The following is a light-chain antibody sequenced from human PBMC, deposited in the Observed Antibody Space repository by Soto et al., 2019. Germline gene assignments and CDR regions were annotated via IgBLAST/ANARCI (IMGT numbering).Light chain of an antibody. Sequence: QSALTQPASVSGSPGQSITISCTGTSTDVGGYNYVSWYQQDPGKAPRLIIYEVTNRPSGVSNRFSGSKSGNTASLTISGLQAEDEADYYCSSFTSSATLVFGGGTQLTVL. CDR2: EVT. CDR1: STDVGGYNY. V-gene: IGLV2-14*01. CDR3: SSFTSSATLV. J-gene: IGLJ2*01.